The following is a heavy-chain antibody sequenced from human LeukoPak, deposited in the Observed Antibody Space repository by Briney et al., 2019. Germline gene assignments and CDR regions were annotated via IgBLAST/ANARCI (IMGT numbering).Heavy chain of an antibody. D-gene: IGHD3-9*01. Sequence: ASVKVSCKASGYRFTSYGISWVRQAPGQGPEWMGWISAYNGNTNYAQKLQGRVTMTTDTSTSTAYMELRSLRSDDTAVYYCARGGDGDILTGLVFDYWGQGTLVTVSS. J-gene: IGHJ4*02. CDR2: ISAYNGNT. V-gene: IGHV1-18*01. CDR3: ARGGDGDILTGLVFDY. CDR1: GYRFTSYG.